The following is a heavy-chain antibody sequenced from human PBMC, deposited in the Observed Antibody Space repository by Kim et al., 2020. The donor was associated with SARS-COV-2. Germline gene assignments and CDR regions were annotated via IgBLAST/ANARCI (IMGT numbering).Heavy chain of an antibody. CDR3: ARSGGSAAFDI. Sequence: TNYAQKFQGRVTMTRDTSISTAYMELSRLRSDDTVVYYCARSGGSAAFDIWGQGTMVTVSS. V-gene: IGHV1-2*05. J-gene: IGHJ3*02. CDR2: T. D-gene: IGHD2-15*01.